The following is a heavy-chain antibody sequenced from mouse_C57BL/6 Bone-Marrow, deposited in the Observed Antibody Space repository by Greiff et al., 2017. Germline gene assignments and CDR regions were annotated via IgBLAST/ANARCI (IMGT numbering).Heavy chain of an antibody. CDR1: GYTFTSYG. CDR3: ARGEDYYGSSYLYYFDY. V-gene: IGHV1-81*01. Sequence: QVQLQQSGAELARPGASVKLSCKASGYTFTSYGISWVKQRTGQGLEWIGELYPRSGNTYYNEQFKGKATLTADKSSSTAYMELRSLTSEDSAVYFCARGEDYYGSSYLYYFDYWGQGTTLTVSS. D-gene: IGHD1-1*01. J-gene: IGHJ2*01. CDR2: LYPRSGNT.